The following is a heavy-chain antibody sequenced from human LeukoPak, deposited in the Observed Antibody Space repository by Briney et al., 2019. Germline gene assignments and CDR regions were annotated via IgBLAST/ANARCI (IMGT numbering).Heavy chain of an antibody. CDR3: TTGYYYDSSGYYWRRDY. J-gene: IGHJ4*02. Sequence: PGGSLRLSCAASGFTFSNAWMNWVRQAPGKGLEWVGRIKSKTDGGTTDYAAPVKGRFTISRDDSKNTLYLQMNSLKTEDTAVYYCTTGYYYDSSGYYWRRDYWGQGTLVTVSS. D-gene: IGHD3-22*01. CDR2: IKSKTDGGTT. CDR1: GFTFSNAW. V-gene: IGHV3-15*07.